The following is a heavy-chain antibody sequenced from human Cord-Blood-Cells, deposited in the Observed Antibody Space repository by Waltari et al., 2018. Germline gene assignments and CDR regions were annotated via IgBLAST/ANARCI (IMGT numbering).Heavy chain of an antibody. CDR3: ARLGMVVVAATDY. J-gene: IGHJ4*02. Sequence: QLQLQESGPGLVKPSETLSLTCTVSGGSISSSSYYWGWIRQPPGKGLEWIGSIYYSGSTYYNPSLKSRVTISVDTSKNQFSLKLSSVTAADTAVYYCARLGMVVVAATDYWGQGTLVTVSS. CDR1: GGSISSSSYY. D-gene: IGHD2-15*01. CDR2: IYYSGST. V-gene: IGHV4-39*01.